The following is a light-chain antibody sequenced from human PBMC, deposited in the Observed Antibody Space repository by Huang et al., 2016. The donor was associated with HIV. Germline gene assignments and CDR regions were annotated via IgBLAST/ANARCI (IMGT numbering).Light chain of an antibody. J-gene: IGKJ2*03. Sequence: EIVLTQSPDTLSLSPGERATVSCRARQSVTRNYLAWYQQRPGQAPKRLIYGASTSATGIPDRFSGSGSGTDFPLTISRLAPEDFAVYYCQQFGSSPPYSFGQGTKLEIK. CDR2: GAS. CDR3: QQFGSSPPYS. CDR1: QSVTRNY. V-gene: IGKV3-20*01.